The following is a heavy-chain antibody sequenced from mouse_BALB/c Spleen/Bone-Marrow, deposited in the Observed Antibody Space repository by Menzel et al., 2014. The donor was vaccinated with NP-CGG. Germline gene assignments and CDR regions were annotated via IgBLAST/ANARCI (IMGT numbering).Heavy chain of an antibody. CDR2: IRSKSNNYAT. Sequence: EAKLVESGGGLVQPKGSLKLSCAASGFTFNTYAMNWARRAPGKGLEWVARIRSKSNNYATYYADSVKDRFTISRDDSQSMLYLQMNNLKTEDTAMYYCVSQNYDYAWFAYWGQGTLVTVSA. CDR3: VSQNYDYAWFAY. V-gene: IGHV10-1*02. CDR1: GFTFNTYA. J-gene: IGHJ3*01. D-gene: IGHD2-4*01.